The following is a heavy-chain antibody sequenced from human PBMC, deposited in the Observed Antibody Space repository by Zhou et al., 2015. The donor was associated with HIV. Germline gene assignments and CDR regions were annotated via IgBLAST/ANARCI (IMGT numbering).Heavy chain of an antibody. V-gene: IGHV1-69*06. D-gene: IGHD2-2*01. CDR3: ARERDYCSSTSCYGFDY. J-gene: IGHJ4*02. CDR1: GGTFSSYA. Sequence: QVQLVQSGAEVKKPGSSVKVSCKASGGTFSSYAISWVRQAPGQGLEWMGGIIPIFGTANYAQKFQGRVTITADKSTSTAYMELSSLRSEDTAVYYCARERDYCSSTSCYGFDYWGQGTLVTVSS. CDR2: IIPIFGTA.